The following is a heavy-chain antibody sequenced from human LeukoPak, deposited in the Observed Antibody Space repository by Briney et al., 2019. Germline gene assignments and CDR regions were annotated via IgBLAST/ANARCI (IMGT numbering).Heavy chain of an antibody. Sequence: PGGSLRLSCAVSGFNVSSNYLNWVRQAPGKGPEWVSDIYSGGSTYYADSVNSIFDISIHNSQKTLYLQMNTVRAEHAAVYHCAIVDSKTAQFDYWGEGTLVTVSS. D-gene: IGHD3-22*01. CDR1: GFNVSSNY. CDR3: AIVDSKTAQFDY. J-gene: IGHJ4*02. CDR2: IYSGGST. V-gene: IGHV3-66*01.